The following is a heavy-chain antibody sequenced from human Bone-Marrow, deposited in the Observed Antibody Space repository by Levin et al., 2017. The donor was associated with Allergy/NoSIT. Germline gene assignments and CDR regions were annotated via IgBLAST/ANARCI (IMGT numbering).Heavy chain of an antibody. CDR2: ISYDGSNK. V-gene: IGHV3-30*04. Sequence: GGSLRLSCAASGFTFSSYAMHWVSQAPGKGLEWVAVISYDGSNKYYADSVKGRFTISRDNSKNTLYLQMNSLRAEDTAVYYCARDRDDYYDSSGYYSPRGMDVWGQGTTVTVSS. CDR1: GFTFSSYA. D-gene: IGHD3-22*01. CDR3: ARDRDDYYDSSGYYSPRGMDV. J-gene: IGHJ6*02.